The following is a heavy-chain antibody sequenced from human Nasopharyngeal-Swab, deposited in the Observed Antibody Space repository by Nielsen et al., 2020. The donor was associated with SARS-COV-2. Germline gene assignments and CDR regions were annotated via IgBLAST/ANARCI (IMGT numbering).Heavy chain of an antibody. V-gene: IGHV4-39*01. CDR1: GGSISSSYY. CDR2: IYYSGST. CDR3: ARHRGIYYYYYGMDV. Sequence: GSLRLSCTVSGGSISSSYYWGWIRQPPGKGLEWIGSIYYSGSTYYNPSLKSRVTISVDTSKNQFSLKLSSVTAADTAVYYCARHRGIYYYYYGMDVWGQGTTVTVSS. J-gene: IGHJ6*02. D-gene: IGHD3-10*01.